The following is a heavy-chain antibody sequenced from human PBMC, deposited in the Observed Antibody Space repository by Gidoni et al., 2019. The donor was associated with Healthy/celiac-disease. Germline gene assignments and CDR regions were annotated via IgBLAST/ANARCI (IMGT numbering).Heavy chain of an antibody. Sequence: EVQLLESGGGLVQPGGSLRPSCAASVFTFSSHAMSWVRQAPGKGLEWVSAISGSGGSTYYADSVKGRFTISRDNSKNTLYLQMNSLRAEDTAVYYCAKDPEVIDLLWLGYFDYWGQGTLVTVSS. CDR1: VFTFSSHA. V-gene: IGHV3-23*01. J-gene: IGHJ4*02. CDR2: ISGSGGST. CDR3: AKDPEVIDLLWLGYFDY. D-gene: IGHD5-18*01.